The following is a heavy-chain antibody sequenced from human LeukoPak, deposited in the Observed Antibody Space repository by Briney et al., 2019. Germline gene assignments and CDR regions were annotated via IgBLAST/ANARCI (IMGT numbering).Heavy chain of an antibody. D-gene: IGHD6-13*01. V-gene: IGHV3-23*01. CDR3: AKDKAIAAAGTRWFDP. CDR2: ISGSGGST. Sequence: GGSLRLSCAASGFTFSSYAMSWVRQAPGKGLEWVSAISGSGGSTYYADSVKGRFTISRDNSKNTLYLQMNSLGAEDTAVYYCAKDKAIAAAGTRWFDPWGQGTLVTVSS. J-gene: IGHJ5*02. CDR1: GFTFSSYA.